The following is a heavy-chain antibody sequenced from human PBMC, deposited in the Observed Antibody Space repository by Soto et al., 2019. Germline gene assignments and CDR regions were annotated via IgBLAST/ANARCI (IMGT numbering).Heavy chain of an antibody. CDR1: GGSISSGGYY. J-gene: IGHJ3*02. Sequence: SETLSLTCAVSGGSISSGGYYWSWIRHHPGKGLEWLGYIYYSGSTYYNPSLKSRVTISVDTSKNQFSLKLSSVTAADTAVYYCARGRITIFGVVPDAFDIWGQGTMVTVSS. D-gene: IGHD3-3*01. V-gene: IGHV4-31*11. CDR2: IYYSGST. CDR3: ARGRITIFGVVPDAFDI.